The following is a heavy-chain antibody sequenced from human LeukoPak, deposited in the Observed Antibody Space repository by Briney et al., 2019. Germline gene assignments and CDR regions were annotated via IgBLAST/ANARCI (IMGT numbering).Heavy chain of an antibody. CDR1: GFTFSNYA. Sequence: GGSLRLSCAASGFTFSNYAMTWVRQAPGRGLEWVSAIGDSGGSTYYADSVKGRFPISRDNSKNTVYLQMNSLRAEDTAVYYCAQLGDVDYWGQGTLVTVSS. J-gene: IGHJ4*02. CDR3: AQLGDVDY. CDR2: IGDSGGST. V-gene: IGHV3-23*01.